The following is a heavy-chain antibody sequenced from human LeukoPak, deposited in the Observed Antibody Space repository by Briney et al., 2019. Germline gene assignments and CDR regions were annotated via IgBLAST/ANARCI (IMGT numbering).Heavy chain of an antibody. CDR3: ARVRGCSSTSCYTNVGETEDYYYYMDV. Sequence: PGGSLRLSCAASGFTFSSYGMHWVRQAPGKGLEWVAVIWYDGSNKYYADSVKGRFTISRDNSKNTLYLQMNSLRAEDTAVYYCARVRGCSSTSCYTNVGETEDYYYYMDVWGKGTTVTVSS. D-gene: IGHD2-2*02. V-gene: IGHV3-33*01. CDR2: IWYDGSNK. J-gene: IGHJ6*03. CDR1: GFTFSSYG.